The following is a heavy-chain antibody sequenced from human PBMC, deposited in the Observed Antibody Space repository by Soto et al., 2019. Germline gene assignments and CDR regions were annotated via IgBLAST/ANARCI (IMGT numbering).Heavy chain of an antibody. Sequence: GASVKVSCKASGYTFTSYGISWVRQAPGQGLEWMGWISAYNGHTNYAQKLQGRVIMTTDTSTSTAYMELRSLKSDDTAVYYCARVSLGLQWLPFRMDVWGQGTTVTVSS. CDR3: ARVSLGLQWLPFRMDV. V-gene: IGHV1-18*04. CDR2: ISAYNGHT. J-gene: IGHJ6*02. CDR1: GYTFTSYG. D-gene: IGHD6-19*01.